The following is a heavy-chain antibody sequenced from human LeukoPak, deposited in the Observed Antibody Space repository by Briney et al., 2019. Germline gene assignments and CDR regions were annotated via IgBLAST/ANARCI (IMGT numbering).Heavy chain of an antibody. V-gene: IGHV1-18*01. D-gene: IGHD1-26*01. Sequence: ASVKVSCKASGYTFTSYGISWVRQAPGQGLEWMGWISAYNGNTNYAQKLQGRVTMTTDTSTSTAYMELRSLRADDTAVYYCASYEWGATRDYWGQGTLVTVSS. CDR3: ASYEWGATRDY. CDR2: ISAYNGNT. J-gene: IGHJ4*02. CDR1: GYTFTSYG.